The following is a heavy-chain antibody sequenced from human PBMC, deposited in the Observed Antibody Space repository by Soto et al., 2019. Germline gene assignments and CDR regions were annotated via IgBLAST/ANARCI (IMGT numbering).Heavy chain of an antibody. CDR2: MNPNSGNT. J-gene: IGHJ6*04. D-gene: IGHD2-15*01. V-gene: IGHV1-8*01. Sequence: ASVKVSCKASGYTFTSYDINWVRQATGQGLEWMGWMNPNSGNTGYAQKFQGRVTVTRNTSISTAYMEVSSLRSEDTAVYYCERGGLCCLSTFRYYYYGMDVWGKGTGVTVSS. CDR3: ERGGLCCLSTFRYYYYGMDV. CDR1: GYTFTSYD.